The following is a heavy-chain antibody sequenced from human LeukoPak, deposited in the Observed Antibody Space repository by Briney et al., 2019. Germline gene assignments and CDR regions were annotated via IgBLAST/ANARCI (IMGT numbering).Heavy chain of an antibody. CDR1: GFTFRNYA. J-gene: IGHJ4*02. CDR2: IRNFGET. CDR3: ANIPPFDYGDYAIRLD. V-gene: IGHV3-23*01. Sequence: GASLRLSCAASGFTFRNYAMAWVRQAPGKGLEWVSSIRNFGETHYADSVRGRFIISRTNSQNTLYLQMNSLRAEDSALYYCANIPPFDYGDYAIRLDWGQGTLVTVSS. D-gene: IGHD4-17*01.